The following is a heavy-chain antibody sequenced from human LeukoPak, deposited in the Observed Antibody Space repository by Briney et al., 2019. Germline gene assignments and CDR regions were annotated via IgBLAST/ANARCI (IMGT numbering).Heavy chain of an antibody. V-gene: IGHV3-30-3*01. CDR3: ARDTTAMANHFDY. D-gene: IGHD5-18*01. Sequence: GGSLRLSCAASGFTFSSYAMHWVRQAPGKGLEWVAVISYDGSNKYYADSVKGRFTISRDNSKNTLYLQMNSLRAEDTAVYYCARDTTAMANHFDYWGQGTLVTVSS. CDR1: GFTFSSYA. CDR2: ISYDGSNK. J-gene: IGHJ4*02.